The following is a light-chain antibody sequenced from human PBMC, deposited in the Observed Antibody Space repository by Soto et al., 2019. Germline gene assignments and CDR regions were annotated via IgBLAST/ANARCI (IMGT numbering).Light chain of an antibody. CDR3: QQYGSSPRT. J-gene: IGKJ2*01. Sequence: EIVLTQSPGTLSLSPGERATLSCRASQSVSSNYLAWYQQKPGQALRLLIYGASSRATGFPDRFSGSGSGTDFTLTISRLEPEDFAVYYCQQYGSSPRTFGQGTKLEIK. CDR1: QSVSSNY. CDR2: GAS. V-gene: IGKV3-20*01.